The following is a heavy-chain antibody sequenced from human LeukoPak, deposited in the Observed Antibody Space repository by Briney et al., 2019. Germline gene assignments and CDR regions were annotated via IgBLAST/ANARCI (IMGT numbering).Heavy chain of an antibody. CDR1: GFTFSSYS. V-gene: IGHV3-21*04. CDR3: AREGVRAAGTDDYYYYYGMDV. J-gene: IGHJ6*02. CDR2: ISSSSSYI. Sequence: GGSLRLSCAASGFTFSSYSMNWVRQAPGKGLEWVSSISSSSSYIYYADSVKGRFTISRDNSKNTLYLQMNSLRAEDTAVYYCAREGVRAAGTDDYYYYYGMDVWGQGTTVTVSS. D-gene: IGHD6-13*01.